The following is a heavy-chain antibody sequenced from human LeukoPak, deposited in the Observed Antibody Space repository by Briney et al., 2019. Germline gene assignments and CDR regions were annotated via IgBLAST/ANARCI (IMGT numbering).Heavy chain of an antibody. Sequence: GGSLRLSCAASGLTFSGYAMSWVRGAPGERLEWVSAISVSGGSTYYADSAKGRFTISRDNSKTTLSLQMNSLRAEDTAVYYCAKDSSGWRNYYYGMDVWGQGTTVTVSS. CDR1: GLTFSGYA. D-gene: IGHD6-19*01. J-gene: IGHJ6*02. CDR2: ISVSGGST. CDR3: AKDSSGWRNYYYGMDV. V-gene: IGHV3-23*01.